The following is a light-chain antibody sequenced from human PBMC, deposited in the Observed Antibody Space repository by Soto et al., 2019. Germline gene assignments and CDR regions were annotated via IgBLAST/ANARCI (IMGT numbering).Light chain of an antibody. J-gene: IGLJ2*01. CDR3: QARDSSIVV. CDR1: KLGDKY. Sequence: YELTQPPSVSVSPGQTASITCSGDKLGDKYACWYQQKPGQSPVLVIYQDTKRPSGIPERFSGSNSGNTATLTISGTQALDEADYYCQARDSSIVVFGGGTKLTVL. CDR2: QDT. V-gene: IGLV3-1*01.